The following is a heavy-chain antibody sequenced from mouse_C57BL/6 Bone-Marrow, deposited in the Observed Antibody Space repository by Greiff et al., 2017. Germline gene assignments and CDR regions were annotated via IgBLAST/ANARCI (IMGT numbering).Heavy chain of an antibody. CDR1: GFTFSNYW. CDR3: TITTVVAPYFDY. J-gene: IGHJ2*01. Sequence: EVKVEESGGGLVQPGGSMKLSCVASGFTFSNYWMNWVRQSPEKGLEWVAQIRLKSDNYATHYAESVKGRFTISRDDSKSSVYLQMNNLRAEDTGIYYCTITTVVAPYFDYWGQGTTLTVSS. D-gene: IGHD1-1*01. V-gene: IGHV6-3*01. CDR2: IRLKSDNYAT.